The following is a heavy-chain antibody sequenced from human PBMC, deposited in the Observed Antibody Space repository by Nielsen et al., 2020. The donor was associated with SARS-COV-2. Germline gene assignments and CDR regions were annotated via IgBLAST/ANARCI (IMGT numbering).Heavy chain of an antibody. J-gene: IGHJ6*02. CDR1: RFCLTTYT. CDR2: ISSPSNYV. Sequence: GGSLRLSCEVSRFCLTTYTINWVRQAPGKGLEWVSCISSPSNYVHYADSVQGRFTISKDYLQINDLRAEDTAVYYCVRDRGSGWSRGRNYNYFGMDVWGQGTTVTVSS. V-gene: IGHV3-21*01. CDR3: VRDRGSGWSRGRNYNYFGMDV. D-gene: IGHD6-19*01.